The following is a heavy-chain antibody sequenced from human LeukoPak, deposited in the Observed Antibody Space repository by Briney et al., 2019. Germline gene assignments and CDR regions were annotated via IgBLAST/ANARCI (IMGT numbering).Heavy chain of an antibody. CDR2: ISSSGGTM. CDR3: ARVAYCAGDCHHMDS. V-gene: IGHV3-48*03. D-gene: IGHD2-21*02. J-gene: IGHJ4*02. Sequence: GGSLRLSCAASGFTFSNYEMNWVRQAPGKGLEWVSYISSSGGTMYYADSVKGRFTISRDNAKNSLYLQMTSLRAEDTAVYYCARVAYCAGDCHHMDSWGQGTLVTVSS. CDR1: GFTFSNYE.